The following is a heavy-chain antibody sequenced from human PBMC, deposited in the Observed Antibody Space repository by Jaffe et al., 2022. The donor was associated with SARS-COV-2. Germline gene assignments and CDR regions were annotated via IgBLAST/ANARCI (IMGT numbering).Heavy chain of an antibody. V-gene: IGHV4-34*01. CDR2: INHSGST. J-gene: IGHJ6*02. CDR1: GGSFSGYY. D-gene: IGHD2-21*02. CDR3: ARARGVTAIRYYYYGMDV. Sequence: QVQLQQWGAGLLKPSETLSLTCAVYGGSFSGYYWSWIRQPPGKGLEWIGEINHSGSTNYNPSLKSRVTISVDTSKNQFSLKLSSVTAADTAVYYCARARGVTAIRYYYYGMDVWGQGTTVTVSS.